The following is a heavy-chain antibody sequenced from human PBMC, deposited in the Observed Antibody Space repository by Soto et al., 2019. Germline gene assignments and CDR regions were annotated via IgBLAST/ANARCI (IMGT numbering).Heavy chain of an antibody. J-gene: IGHJ4*02. CDR1: GGSFSGYY. D-gene: IGHD3-22*01. Sequence: KPSETLSLTCAVYGGSFSGYYWSWIRQPPGKGLEWIGEINHSGSTNYNPSLKSRVTISVDTSKNEFSLKLSSVTAADTAVYYCARGPTEGRGIVVVMFDYWGQGTLVTVSS. V-gene: IGHV4-34*01. CDR2: INHSGST. CDR3: ARGPTEGRGIVVVMFDY.